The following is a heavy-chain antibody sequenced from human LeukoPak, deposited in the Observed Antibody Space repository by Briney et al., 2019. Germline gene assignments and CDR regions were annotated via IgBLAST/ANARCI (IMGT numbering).Heavy chain of an antibody. CDR1: GFTLSSYE. V-gene: IGHV3-30-3*01. CDR2: ISIDGSNK. D-gene: IGHD2-21*01. CDR3: ASASTSRPRFFDS. Sequence: GGSLRLSCAASGFTLSSYEMNWVRQAPGKGLEWVAFISIDGSNKYYADSVKDRFTISRDNSENTLYLRMNSLRVEDTAVYYCASASTSRPRFFDSWGQGTLVTVSS. J-gene: IGHJ4*02.